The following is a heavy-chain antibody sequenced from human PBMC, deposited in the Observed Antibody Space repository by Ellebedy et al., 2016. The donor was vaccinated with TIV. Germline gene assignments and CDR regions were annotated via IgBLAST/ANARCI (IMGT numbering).Heavy chain of an antibody. Sequence: MPSETLSLTCSVSGGSISGQYWTWIRQTPGKGLEWIGSSRDIGTTNYNPSLKSRVTISVDTSKNQLSLSLRSVTAADTAIYYCARRASGSPESYYGIDVWGQGTTVTVSS. CDR1: GGSISGQY. D-gene: IGHD3-10*01. CDR2: SRDIGTT. CDR3: ARRASGSPESYYGIDV. J-gene: IGHJ6*02. V-gene: IGHV4-59*08.